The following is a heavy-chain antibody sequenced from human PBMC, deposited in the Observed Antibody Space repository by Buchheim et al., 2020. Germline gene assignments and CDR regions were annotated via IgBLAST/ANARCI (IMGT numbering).Heavy chain of an antibody. CDR2: ISSTGSAR. V-gene: IGHV3-48*03. J-gene: IGHJ4*02. CDR3: ARDRESYSREIDY. D-gene: IGHD1-26*01. Sequence: EVQLVESGGGLVQPGGSLSLSCVGSGFSFNNHEMNWVRQAPGRGLEWVSYISSTGSARTYADSVRGRFTISRDNAKNSIFLHMSSLRAEDTAVYYCARDRESYSREIDYWGQGTL. CDR1: GFSFNNHE.